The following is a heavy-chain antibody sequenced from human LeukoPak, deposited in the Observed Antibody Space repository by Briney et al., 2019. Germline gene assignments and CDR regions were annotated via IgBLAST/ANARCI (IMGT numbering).Heavy chain of an antibody. V-gene: IGHV3-21*04. CDR2: ISTSSSYI. D-gene: IGHD5-18*01. CDR1: GFTFSNYN. CDR3: ASGGAWIQPHFDY. J-gene: IGHJ4*02. Sequence: GGSLRLSCAASGFTFSNYNMNWIRQAPGKGLEWVSSISTSSSYIYSADSLKGRFTISRDNSKNTLYLQMNSLRAEDTAVYYCASGGAWIQPHFDYWGQGTLVTVSS.